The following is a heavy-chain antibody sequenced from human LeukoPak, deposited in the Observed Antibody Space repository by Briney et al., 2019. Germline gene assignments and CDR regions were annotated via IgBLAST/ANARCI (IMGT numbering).Heavy chain of an antibody. V-gene: IGHV4-34*01. Sequence: PSETLSLTCAVYGGSFSGYYWSWIRQPPGKGLEWIGEINHSGSTNYNPSLKSRVTISVDTSKNQFSLKLSSVTAADTAVYYCARPRYYDSSGYYYYWGQGTLVTVSS. CDR1: GGSFSGYY. J-gene: IGHJ4*02. CDR3: ARPRYYDSSGYYYY. CDR2: INHSGST. D-gene: IGHD3-22*01.